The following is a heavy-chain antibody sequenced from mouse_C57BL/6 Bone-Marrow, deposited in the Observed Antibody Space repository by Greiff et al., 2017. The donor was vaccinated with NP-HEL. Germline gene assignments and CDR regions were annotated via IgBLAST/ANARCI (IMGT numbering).Heavy chain of an antibody. CDR2: IWSGGST. V-gene: IGHV2-2*01. Sequence: QVHVKQSGPGLVQPSQSLSITCTVSGFSLTSYGVHWVRQSPGKGLEWLGVIWSGGSTDYNAAFISRLSISKDNSKSQVFFKMNSLQADDTAIYYCASITTVVAYYAMDYWGQGTSVTVSS. CDR1: GFSLTSYG. CDR3: ASITTVVAYYAMDY. D-gene: IGHD1-1*01. J-gene: IGHJ4*01.